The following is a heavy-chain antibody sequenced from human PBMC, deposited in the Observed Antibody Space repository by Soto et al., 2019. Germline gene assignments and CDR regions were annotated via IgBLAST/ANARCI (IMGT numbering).Heavy chain of an antibody. CDR1: GGSFSGHF. J-gene: IGHJ4*02. CDR2: INHSGSA. D-gene: IGHD3-3*01. V-gene: IGHV4-34*01. CDR3: AGWAVGIMIFGVPKDY. Sequence: SATLSLTCVVYGGSFSGHFWSWIRQPPGKGLEWIGEINHSGSANYNPSLKSRVTISVDTSKNQFSLKLTSVTAADTAVYYCAGWAVGIMIFGVPKDYWSQGTQVTVSS.